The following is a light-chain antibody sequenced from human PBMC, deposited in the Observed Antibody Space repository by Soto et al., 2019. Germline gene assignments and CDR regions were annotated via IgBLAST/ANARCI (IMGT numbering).Light chain of an antibody. CDR1: SSDVGTYNL. Sequence: QSALTQPASVSGSPGQSITISCTGTSSDVGTYNLVSWYQQHPGKAPKLMIFEGSKRPSGVSNRFSGSTSGNTASLTISGLQVEDEAHYYCCSYAGSGTYVFGTGTKVTVL. CDR3: CSYAGSGTYV. V-gene: IGLV2-23*01. CDR2: EGS. J-gene: IGLJ1*01.